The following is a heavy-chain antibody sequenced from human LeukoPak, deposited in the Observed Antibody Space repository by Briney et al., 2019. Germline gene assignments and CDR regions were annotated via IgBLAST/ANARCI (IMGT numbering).Heavy chain of an antibody. CDR2: ISYDGTNK. D-gene: IGHD3-22*01. V-gene: IGHV3-30*04. CDR3: ATLREGYYDTTAPFDY. CDR1: GFTFSTYA. Sequence: GGSLGLSCAVSGFTFSTYAMHWARQAPGKGLEWVAVISYDGTNKYYADSVKGRFTISRDNSKNTLFLQFNSLTPEDTAVYYCATLREGYYDTTAPFDYWGQGSLVTVSS. J-gene: IGHJ4*02.